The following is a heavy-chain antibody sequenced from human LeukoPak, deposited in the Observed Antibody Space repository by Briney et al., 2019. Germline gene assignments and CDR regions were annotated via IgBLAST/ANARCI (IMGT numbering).Heavy chain of an antibody. Sequence: ASVKVSCKTSGYDFTSHGIFWVRQAPGQGLEWMGWISPYNGVTKVGQTFQGRVTMTTDTPTTTAYMELRRLRFDDTAVYYCARVGLGIGWYSDLWGRGTLVTVFS. CDR2: ISPYNGVT. CDR3: ARVGLGIGWYSDL. D-gene: IGHD3/OR15-3a*01. J-gene: IGHJ2*01. CDR1: GYDFTSHG. V-gene: IGHV1-18*01.